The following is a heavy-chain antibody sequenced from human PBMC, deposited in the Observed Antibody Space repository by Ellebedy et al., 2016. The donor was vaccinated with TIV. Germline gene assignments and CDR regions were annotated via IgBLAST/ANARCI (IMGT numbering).Heavy chain of an antibody. CDR2: ISSTGYYI. CDR1: GFSFSIYN. J-gene: IGHJ4*02. D-gene: IGHD1-1*01. V-gene: IGHV3-21*04. Sequence: GGSLRLSCAASGFSFSIYNMNRVRQAPGKGLEWVSSISSTGYYIYDADSVRGRFTISRDNAKSSLFLQMNSLRVEDTAVYYCAGRAYNWNDGSLFDYWGQGTLVTVSS. CDR3: AGRAYNWNDGSLFDY.